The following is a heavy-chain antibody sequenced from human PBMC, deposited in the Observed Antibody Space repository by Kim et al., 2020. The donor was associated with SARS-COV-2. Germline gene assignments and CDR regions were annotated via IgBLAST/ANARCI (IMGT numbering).Heavy chain of an antibody. CDR2: IYYSGST. V-gene: IGHV4-39*01. D-gene: IGHD1-26*01. Sequence: SETLSLTCSVSGGSIRTDSYHWAWVRQPPGKGLEYIGIIYYSGSTHYNPSLTSRVTMSIDTSKNQFSLRLSSVTAADTAVYYCTRRGLLTAKTRFDPWGQGTDVIVSS. CDR3: TRRGLLTAKTRFDP. CDR1: GGSIRTDSYH. J-gene: IGHJ5*02.